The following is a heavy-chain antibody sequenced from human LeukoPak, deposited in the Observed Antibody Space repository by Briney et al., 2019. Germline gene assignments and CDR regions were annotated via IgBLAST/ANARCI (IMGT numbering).Heavy chain of an antibody. J-gene: IGHJ3*01. D-gene: IGHD2-2*01. Sequence: GRSLRLSCAAPGFPFSTYGMHWVRQAPGKGLEWVAGIWYDGSSQYYADSVKGRFTISRDNSKNTLYLQMNSLRAEDTAAYYCASFDQLLSVPYGFEVWGQGTMVTVSS. V-gene: IGHV3-33*01. CDR1: GFPFSTYG. CDR3: ASFDQLLSVPYGFEV. CDR2: IWYDGSSQ.